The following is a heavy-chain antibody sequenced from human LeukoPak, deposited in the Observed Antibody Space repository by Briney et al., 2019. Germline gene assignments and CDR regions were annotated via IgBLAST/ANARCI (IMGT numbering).Heavy chain of an antibody. V-gene: IGHV4-59*08. J-gene: IGHJ4*02. Sequence: PSETLSLTCTVSGGSISSYYWSWIRQPPGKGLEWIGYIYYSGSTNYNPSLKSRVTISVDTSKNQFSLKLSCVTAADTAVYYCATGFSMTQFDYWGQGTLVAVSS. CDR3: ATGFSMTQFDY. CDR2: IYYSGST. CDR1: GGSISSYY. D-gene: IGHD2-21*02.